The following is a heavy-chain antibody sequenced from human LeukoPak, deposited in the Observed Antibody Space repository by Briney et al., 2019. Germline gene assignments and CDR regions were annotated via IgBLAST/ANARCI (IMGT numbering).Heavy chain of an antibody. CDR2: ISSSSSYI. D-gene: IGHD2-2*01. CDR1: GFTFSSYS. CDR3: ARGDRDLYCSSTSCYPVL. V-gene: IGHV3-21*01. Sequence: GGSLRLSCVASGFTFSSYSMNWVRQAPGKGLEWVSSISSSSSYIYYADSVKGRFTISRDNAKNSLYLQMNSLRAEDTAVYYCARGDRDLYCSSTSCYPVLGGQGTLVTVSP. J-gene: IGHJ4*02.